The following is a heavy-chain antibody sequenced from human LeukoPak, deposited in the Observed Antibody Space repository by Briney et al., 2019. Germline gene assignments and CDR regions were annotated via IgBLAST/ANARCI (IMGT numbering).Heavy chain of an antibody. V-gene: IGHV4-30-2*01. Sequence: SQTLSLTRAVSGGSISSGGYAGSWIRPPPGKGLEWIGYISHSGSTYYPPSLKSRVTISVHRTKHQFSLKLLCVPPARPGVYYRARAEQVLWCLEWSSDAFDIWGQGTMVTVSS. CDR1: GGSISSGGYA. D-gene: IGHD4/OR15-4a*01. CDR2: ISHSGST. CDR3: ARAEQVLWCLEWSSDAFDI. J-gene: IGHJ3*02.